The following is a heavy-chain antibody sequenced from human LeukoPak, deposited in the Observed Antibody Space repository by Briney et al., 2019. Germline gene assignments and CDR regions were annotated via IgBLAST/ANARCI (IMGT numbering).Heavy chain of an antibody. Sequence: PGGSLRLSCAASGFTFSSYAMSWVRQAPGKGLEWVSAISGSGGSTYYADSVKGRFTISRDNSKNTLYLQMNSLRAEDTAVYYCAKDPELSYSSSPGHWFDPWGQGTLVTVSS. D-gene: IGHD6-6*01. CDR3: AKDPELSYSSSPGHWFDP. CDR2: ISGSGGST. CDR1: GFTFSSYA. V-gene: IGHV3-23*01. J-gene: IGHJ5*02.